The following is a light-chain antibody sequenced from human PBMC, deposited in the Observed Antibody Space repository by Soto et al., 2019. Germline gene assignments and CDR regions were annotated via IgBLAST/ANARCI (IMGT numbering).Light chain of an antibody. Sequence: QLVLTQSPSASASLGASVKLTCTLSSGHSSNAIAWHQQQPEKGPRYLMKLNSDGSHSKGDGIPDRFSGSSSGTECYLTISSLQSEDEADYYCQTWGTGIRVFGGGTKLTVL. CDR2: LNSDGSH. CDR3: QTWGTGIRV. V-gene: IGLV4-69*01. CDR1: SGHSSNA. J-gene: IGLJ2*01.